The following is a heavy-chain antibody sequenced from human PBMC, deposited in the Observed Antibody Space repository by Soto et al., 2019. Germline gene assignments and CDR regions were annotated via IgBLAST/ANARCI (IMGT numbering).Heavy chain of an antibody. Sequence: LEILSLTCTVSGASISSSGCYWVWIRQPPGKGLEWLGSLYHSGRTYYNLSLKSRVTISVDTSKNQFSPKMTSVTAADTAIYYCARQTIAARPGPYWGQGAQVTVSS. D-gene: IGHD6-6*01. CDR3: ARQTIAARPGPY. J-gene: IGHJ4*02. CDR2: LYHSGRT. CDR1: GASISSSGCY. V-gene: IGHV4-39*01.